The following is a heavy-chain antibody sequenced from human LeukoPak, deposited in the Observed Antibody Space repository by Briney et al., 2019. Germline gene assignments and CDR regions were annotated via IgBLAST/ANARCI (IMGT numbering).Heavy chain of an antibody. CDR2: INPNSGGT. CDR1: GYTFTGYY. CDR3: ARDGGIVGATLYYFDY. D-gene: IGHD1-26*01. J-gene: IGHJ4*02. V-gene: IGHV1-2*06. Sequence: GASVKVSCEASGYTFTGYYMHWVRQAPGQGLEWMGRINPNSGGTNYAQKFQGRVTMTRDTSISTAYMELSRLRSDDTAVYYCARDGGIVGATLYYFDYWGQGTLVTVSS.